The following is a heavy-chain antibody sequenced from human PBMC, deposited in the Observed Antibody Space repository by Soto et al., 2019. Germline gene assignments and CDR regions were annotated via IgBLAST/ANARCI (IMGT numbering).Heavy chain of an antibody. CDR3: SSHSPEDMIRT. CDR1: GFTFSGSA. J-gene: IGHJ5*02. D-gene: IGHD2-15*01. V-gene: IGHV3-73*01. Sequence: HPGGSLRLSCAASGFTFSGSAMHWVRQASGKGLEWVGRIRNKANNYATAYAASVKGRFTISRDDSENTAYLQMNSLKTEDTAVYYCSSHSPEDMIRTWGQGTLVTVSS. CDR2: IRNKANNYAT.